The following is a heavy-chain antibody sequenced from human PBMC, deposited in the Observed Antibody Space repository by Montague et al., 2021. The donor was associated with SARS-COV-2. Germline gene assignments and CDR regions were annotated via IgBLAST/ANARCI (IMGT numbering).Heavy chain of an antibody. Sequence: TLSLTCTFSGGSISSGGYYWSWIRQHPGKGLEWIGYIYYSGSTYYNPSLKSRVTISVDTSKNQFSLKLGSVTAADTAVYYCASTYGGNLGYYYYYMDVWGKGTTVTVS. CDR3: ASTYGGNLGYYYYYMDV. V-gene: IGHV4-31*03. CDR2: IYYSGST. J-gene: IGHJ6*03. CDR1: GGSISSGGYY. D-gene: IGHD4-23*01.